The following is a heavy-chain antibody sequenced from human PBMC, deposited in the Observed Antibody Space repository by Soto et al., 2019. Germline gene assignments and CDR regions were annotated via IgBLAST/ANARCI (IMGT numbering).Heavy chain of an antibody. J-gene: IGHJ4*02. Sequence: ASVKVSCKASGYTFTSYGITWVRQAPGQGLEWMGWISAFNGNTNYAQKLQGRVTMTTDTSTSTAYMELRSLRSDDTAVYYCARTVRGTHIDYWGQGTRVTVSS. D-gene: IGHD3-10*01. V-gene: IGHV1-18*01. CDR1: GYTFTSYG. CDR3: ARTVRGTHIDY. CDR2: ISAFNGNT.